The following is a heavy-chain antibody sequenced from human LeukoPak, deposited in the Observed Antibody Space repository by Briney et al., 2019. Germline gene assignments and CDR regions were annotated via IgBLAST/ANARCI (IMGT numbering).Heavy chain of an antibody. CDR3: AKELGYCSSTSCYPLDP. Sequence: PGRSLRLSCAASGFTLDDYAMHWVRQAPGKGLEWVSGISWNSGSIGYADSVKGRYTISRDNAKNSLYLQMNSLRAEDTALYYCAKELGYCSSTSCYPLDPWGQGTLVTVSS. J-gene: IGHJ5*02. CDR2: ISWNSGSI. CDR1: GFTLDDYA. V-gene: IGHV3-9*01. D-gene: IGHD2-2*01.